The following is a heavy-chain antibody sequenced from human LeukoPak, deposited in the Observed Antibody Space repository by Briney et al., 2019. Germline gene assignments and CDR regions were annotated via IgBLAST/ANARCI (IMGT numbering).Heavy chain of an antibody. CDR2: INQDGSEK. CDR3: ATETGTTANAFDI. J-gene: IGHJ3*02. D-gene: IGHD1-7*01. Sequence: GGSLRLSCAASGFTFTGFWMSWVRQVPGKGLEWVANINQDGSEKNYVDSVKGRFTISRDNAKNSQYLEMNSLRAEDTAVYYCATETGTTANAFDIWGQGTMVTVSS. V-gene: IGHV3-7*03. CDR1: GFTFTGFW.